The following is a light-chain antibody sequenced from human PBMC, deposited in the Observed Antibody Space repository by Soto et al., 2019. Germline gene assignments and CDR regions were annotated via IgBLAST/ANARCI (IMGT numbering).Light chain of an antibody. CDR3: QQSYSTPVFT. V-gene: IGKV1-39*01. Sequence: DIQMTQSPSSLSASVGDRVTITCRASQSISSYLNWYQQKPGKAPKLLIYAASSLQSGVPSRFSGSGSGTEFTLPISSLQPEDFATYYCQQSYSTPVFTFGPGTKVDIK. J-gene: IGKJ3*01. CDR2: AAS. CDR1: QSISSY.